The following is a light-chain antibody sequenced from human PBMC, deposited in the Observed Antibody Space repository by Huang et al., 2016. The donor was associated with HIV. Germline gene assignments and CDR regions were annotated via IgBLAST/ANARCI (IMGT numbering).Light chain of an antibody. Sequence: EIVMTQSPATLSVSPGERATLSCRASQSVSSNLAWYQQKPGQAPRRLIYGASTRATGIPARFSGSGSGTEFTLTISSLQSEDFAVYYCQQYNNWPGTFGPGTKVDIK. CDR2: GAS. V-gene: IGKV3-15*01. J-gene: IGKJ3*01. CDR1: QSVSSN. CDR3: QQYNNWPGT.